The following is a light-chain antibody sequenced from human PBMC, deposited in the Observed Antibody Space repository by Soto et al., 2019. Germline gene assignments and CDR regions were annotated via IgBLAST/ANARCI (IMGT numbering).Light chain of an antibody. CDR3: CSYAGSIL. Sequence: QSALTQPASVSGSPGQSITISCTGTSSDVGSYNLVSWYQQHPGKAPKLMIYEVSKRPSGVSNRFSGSKSSNTASLTISGLQAEDEADYYCCSYAGSILFGGGTKLTVL. CDR1: SSDVGSYNL. J-gene: IGLJ2*01. V-gene: IGLV2-23*02. CDR2: EVS.